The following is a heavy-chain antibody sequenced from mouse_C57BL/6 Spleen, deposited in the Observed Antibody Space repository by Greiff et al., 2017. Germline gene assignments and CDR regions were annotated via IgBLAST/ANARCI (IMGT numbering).Heavy chain of an antibody. J-gene: IGHJ4*01. CDR2: INPNNGGT. V-gene: IGHV1-18*01. Sequence: VQLQQSGPELVKPGASVKIPCKASGCTFTDYNMDWVKQSHGKSLEWIGDINPNNGGTIYNQKFKGKATLTVDKSSSTAYMELRGLTSEDTAVYYCARGPFLLRYGARDYWGQETSVTVSS. CDR3: ARGPFLLRYGARDY. CDR1: GCTFTDYN. D-gene: IGHD1-1*01.